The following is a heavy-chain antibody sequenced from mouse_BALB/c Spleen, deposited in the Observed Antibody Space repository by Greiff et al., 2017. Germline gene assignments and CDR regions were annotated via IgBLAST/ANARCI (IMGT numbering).Heavy chain of an antibody. CDR2: IDPSDSYT. CDR1: GYTFTSYW. Sequence: QVQLQQPGAELVKPGASVKLSCKASGYTFTSYWMHWVKQRPGQGLEWIGEIDPSDSYTNYNEKFKGKATLTADTSSSTAYMQLSSLTSEDSAIYYCARGLLWDYWGQGTTLTVSS. V-gene: IGHV1-69*02. D-gene: IGHD2-10*01. CDR3: ARGLLWDY. J-gene: IGHJ2*01.